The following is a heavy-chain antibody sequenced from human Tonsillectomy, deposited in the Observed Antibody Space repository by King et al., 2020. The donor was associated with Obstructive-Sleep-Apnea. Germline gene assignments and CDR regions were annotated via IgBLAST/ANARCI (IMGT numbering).Heavy chain of an antibody. J-gene: IGHJ4*02. CDR3: ARASWSKISHDY. CDR2: IYYSGSS. Sequence: MQLQESGPGLVKPSQTLSLTCTVSGGSISSGDYYWSWIRQPPGKGLEWIGYIYYSGSSYYNPSLKRRVTISVDTSKNQFSLKLSSVTAADTAVYYCARASWSKISHDYWGQGTLVTVSS. D-gene: IGHD2-15*01. V-gene: IGHV4-30-4*01. CDR1: GGSISSGDYY.